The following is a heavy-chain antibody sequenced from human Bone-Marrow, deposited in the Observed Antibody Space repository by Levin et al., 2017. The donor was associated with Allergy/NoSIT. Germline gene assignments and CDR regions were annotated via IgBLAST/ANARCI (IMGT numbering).Heavy chain of an antibody. CDR1: GFTFSSYS. CDR2: ISSSGNYI. CDR3: ARDRSSSYYPSDY. Sequence: GESLKISCAASGFTFSSYSMNWVRQAPGKGLEWVSTISSSGNYIYYADSVKGRFTISRDNAKTSLYLQMDSLRAEDTAVYYCARDRSSSYYPSDYWGQGTLVTVSS. D-gene: IGHD3-22*01. J-gene: IGHJ4*02. V-gene: IGHV3-21*01.